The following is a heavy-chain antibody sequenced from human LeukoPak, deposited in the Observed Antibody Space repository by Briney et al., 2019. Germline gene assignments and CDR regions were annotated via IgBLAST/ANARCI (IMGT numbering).Heavy chain of an antibody. Sequence: SETLSLTCAVYGGSFSGYYWSWIRQPPGKGLEWIGEINHSGSTNYNPSLKSRVTISVDTSKNQFSLKLSSVTAADTAVYYCARLYGGNSGGYWGQGTLVTVSS. D-gene: IGHD4-23*01. J-gene: IGHJ4*02. V-gene: IGHV4-34*01. CDR1: GGSFSGYY. CDR3: ARLYGGNSGGY. CDR2: INHSGST.